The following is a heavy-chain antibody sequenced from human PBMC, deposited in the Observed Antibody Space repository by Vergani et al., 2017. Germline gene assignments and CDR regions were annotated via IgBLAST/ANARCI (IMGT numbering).Heavy chain of an antibody. CDR3: TKGSRGDTGYFFDY. D-gene: IGHD5-18*01. J-gene: IGHJ4*02. Sequence: EVQMVESGGGLVKPGGSLRLSCVASGFSFPGYAMSWVRQAPGKGLEWVSSVSCSSATPYYADHVKSRIIISRDKSKNTLHLQMNSLRADDTAVYYCTKGSRGDTGYFFDYWGQGTLATVSS. CDR1: GFSFPGYA. CDR2: VSCSSATP. V-gene: IGHV3-23*04.